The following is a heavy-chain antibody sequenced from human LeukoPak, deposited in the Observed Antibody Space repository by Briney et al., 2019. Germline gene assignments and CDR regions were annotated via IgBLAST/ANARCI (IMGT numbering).Heavy chain of an antibody. Sequence: SETLSLTCTVSGGSISSYYWSWIRQPAGKGLEWIGRIYTSGSTNYNPSLKSRVTMSVDTSKNQFSLKLSSVTAADTAVYYCASTVTTWGEDAFDIWGQGTMVTVSS. V-gene: IGHV4-4*07. CDR2: IYTSGST. J-gene: IGHJ3*02. D-gene: IGHD4-17*01. CDR3: ASTVTTWGEDAFDI. CDR1: GGSISSYY.